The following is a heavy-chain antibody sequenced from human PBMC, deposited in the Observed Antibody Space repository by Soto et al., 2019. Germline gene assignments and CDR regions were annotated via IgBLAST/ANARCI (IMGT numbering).Heavy chain of an antibody. D-gene: IGHD2-15*01. V-gene: IGHV4-31*03. CDR3: ARGGYCSGGSCYNDY. CDR2: IYYSGST. CDR1: GGSISSGGYY. J-gene: IGHJ4*02. Sequence: PSETLSLTCTVSGGSISSGGYYWSWIRQHPGKGLEWIGYIYYSGSTYYNPSLKSRVTISVDTSKNQFSLKLSSVTAADTAVYYCARGGYCSGGSCYNDYWGQGTLVTVSS.